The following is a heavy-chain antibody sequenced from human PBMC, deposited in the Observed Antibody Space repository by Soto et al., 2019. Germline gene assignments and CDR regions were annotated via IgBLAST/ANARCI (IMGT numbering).Heavy chain of an antibody. Sequence: EVQLLESGGGLVQPGGSLRLSCAASGFTFSSYAMSWVLQAPGKGLEWVSAISGSGGSTFYADSVKGRFTIARDNSKNTLYLQMNSLRAEDTAVYYCAKDQGYFDWLFWGQGTLVTVSS. D-gene: IGHD3-9*01. J-gene: IGHJ4*02. CDR3: AKDQGYFDWLF. CDR2: ISGSGGST. V-gene: IGHV3-23*01. CDR1: GFTFSSYA.